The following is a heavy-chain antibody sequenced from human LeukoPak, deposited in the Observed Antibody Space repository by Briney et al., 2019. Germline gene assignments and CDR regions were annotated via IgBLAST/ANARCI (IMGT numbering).Heavy chain of an antibody. D-gene: IGHD2-21*02. CDR1: VGTFSSYA. CDR3: ARDVTSIVVVTANCGDQIGDAFDI. J-gene: IGHJ3*02. CDR2: IIPIFGTA. Sequence: SVSLSCKASVGTFSSYAISWVRQAPGQGLEGRGGIIPIFGTANYAQKFQGRVTITTDESTSTAYMELSSLRSEDTAVYYCARDVTSIVVVTANCGDQIGDAFDIWGQGTMVTVSS. V-gene: IGHV1-69*05.